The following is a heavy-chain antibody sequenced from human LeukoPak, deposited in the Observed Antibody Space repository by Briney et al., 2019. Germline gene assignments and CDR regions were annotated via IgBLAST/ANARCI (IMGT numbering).Heavy chain of an antibody. Sequence: SETLSLTCAVYGVSFSSSYWTWIRQPPGKGLEWIGEINHRGTTNYSPSLRSRVTISLDTSENQFSLTLNSVTAADTAVYYCARGRLSTTTTWVFDYWGLGTLVTVSS. D-gene: IGHD4-17*01. CDR2: INHRGTT. J-gene: IGHJ4*02. V-gene: IGHV4-34*01. CDR3: ARGRLSTTTTWVFDY. CDR1: GVSFSSSY.